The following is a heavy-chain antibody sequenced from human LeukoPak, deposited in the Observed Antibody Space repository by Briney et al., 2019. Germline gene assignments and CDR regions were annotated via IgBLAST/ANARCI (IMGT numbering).Heavy chain of an antibody. CDR1: GYTFTGYY. V-gene: IGHV1-2*02. CDR3: ARDEEVVPAAMGAYY. J-gene: IGHJ4*02. Sequence: ASVKVSCKASGYTFTGYYMHWVRQAPGQGLEWMGWINPNSGGTDYAQKFQGRVTMTRDTSISTAYMELSRLRSDDTAVYYCARDEEVVPAAMGAYYWGQGTLVTVSS. CDR2: INPNSGGT. D-gene: IGHD2-2*01.